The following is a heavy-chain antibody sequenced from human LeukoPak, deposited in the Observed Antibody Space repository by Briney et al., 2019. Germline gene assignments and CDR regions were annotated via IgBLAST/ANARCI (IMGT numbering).Heavy chain of an antibody. CDR3: ARDRYRTSLFDY. CDR2: TGDGSIYI. CDR1: GFNFSTYS. D-gene: IGHD6-6*01. J-gene: IGHJ4*02. Sequence: GGSLRLSCAASGFNFSTYSMNWVRQAPGKGLEWVSSTGDGSIYIYYADSVKGRFTISRDNAKNSLFLQMNSLRAEDTAVYYCARDRYRTSLFDYWGQGALVTVSS. V-gene: IGHV3-21*01.